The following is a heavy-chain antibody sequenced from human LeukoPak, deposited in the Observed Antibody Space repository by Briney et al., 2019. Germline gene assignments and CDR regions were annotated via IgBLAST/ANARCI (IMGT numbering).Heavy chain of an antibody. J-gene: IGHJ3*02. CDR2: IGTAGDT. D-gene: IGHD1-26*01. CDR1: GFTFSSYD. CDR3: ARALVGVDAFDI. V-gene: IGHV3-13*01. Sequence: TGGSLRLSCAASGFTFSSYDMHWVRQATGKGLEWVSAIGTAGDTYYPGSVKGRLTISRENAKNSLYLQMNSLRAGDTAVYYCARALVGVDAFDIWGQGTMVTVSS.